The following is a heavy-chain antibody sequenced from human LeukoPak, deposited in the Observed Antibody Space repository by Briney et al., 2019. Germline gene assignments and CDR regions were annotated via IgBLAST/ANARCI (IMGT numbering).Heavy chain of an antibody. CDR2: IYPGDSDT. CDR3: ARATVQYCSSTSCSTHRYFDY. CDR1: GSSFTSYW. V-gene: IGHV5-51*01. D-gene: IGHD2-2*02. J-gene: IGHJ4*02. Sequence: GEPLKISCKGSGSSFTSYWIGWVRQLPGKGLEWMGIIYPGDSDTRYSPSFQGQVTISADKSISTAYLQWSSLKASDTAMYYCARATVQYCSSTSCSTHRYFDYWGQGTLVTVSS.